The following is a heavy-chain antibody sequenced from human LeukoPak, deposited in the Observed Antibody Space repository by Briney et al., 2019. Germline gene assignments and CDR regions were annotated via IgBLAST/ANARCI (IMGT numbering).Heavy chain of an antibody. D-gene: IGHD3-10*01. CDR2: IKSNTAGGTT. CDR3: STEYYGSANFNF. CDR1: GLTFSNAW. Sequence: GGSLRLSCEAPGLTFSNAWLSWVRQAQGKGLGWIGHIKSNTAGGTTDYAAPVKGRFTISRDDSENTLFLQMNSLKTEGTAVYYCSTEYYGSANFNFWGQGTLVTVSS. J-gene: IGHJ4*02. V-gene: IGHV3-15*01.